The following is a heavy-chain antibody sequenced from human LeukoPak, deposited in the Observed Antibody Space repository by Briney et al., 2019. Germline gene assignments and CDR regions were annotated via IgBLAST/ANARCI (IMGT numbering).Heavy chain of an antibody. CDR2: ISHTGSNI. CDR3: ARGLWFGESQRNFYYYYYMDV. J-gene: IGHJ6*03. V-gene: IGHV3-11*01. D-gene: IGHD3-10*01. CDR1: GFTFSTNY. Sequence: GGSLRLSCAASGFTFSTNYMYWIRQAPGKGLEWVSYISHTGSNIYYADSAKSRFTISRDNAKKSLYLQMNSLRSEDTAVYYCARGLWFGESQRNFYYYYYMDVWGKGTTVTVSS.